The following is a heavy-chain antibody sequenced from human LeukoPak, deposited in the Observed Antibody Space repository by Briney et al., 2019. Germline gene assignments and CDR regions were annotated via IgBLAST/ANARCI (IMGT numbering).Heavy chain of an antibody. Sequence: SVKVSRTAPGGTFISYTISGVRQAPGQGVEWMGGIIPIFGTANNTQKFQGRVTITADEYTSTAYMELSSLRSEDTAVYYCARESSTSSLDYWGQGTLVTVSS. V-gene: IGHV1-69*13. CDR2: IIPIFGTA. J-gene: IGHJ4*02. CDR1: GGTFISYT. D-gene: IGHD2-2*01. CDR3: ARESSTSSLDY.